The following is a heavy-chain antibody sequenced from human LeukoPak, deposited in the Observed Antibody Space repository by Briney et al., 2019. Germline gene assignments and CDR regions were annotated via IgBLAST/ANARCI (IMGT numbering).Heavy chain of an antibody. CDR1: GGSISSGGYY. CDR3: ARVVPAAVYYYYYYMDV. V-gene: IGHV4-39*01. Sequence: SETLSLTCTVSGGSISSGGYYWSWIRQHPGKGLEWIGSIYYSGSTYYNPSLKSRVTISVDTSKNQFSLKLSSVTAADTAVYYCARVVPAAVYYYYYYMDVWGKGTTVTVSS. D-gene: IGHD2-2*01. J-gene: IGHJ6*03. CDR2: IYYSGST.